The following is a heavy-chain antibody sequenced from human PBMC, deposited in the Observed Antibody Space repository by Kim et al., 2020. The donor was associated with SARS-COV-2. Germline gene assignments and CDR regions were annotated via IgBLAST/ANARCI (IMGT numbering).Heavy chain of an antibody. CDR2: IWYDGSNK. V-gene: IGHV3-33*01. D-gene: IGHD3-10*01. J-gene: IGHJ6*02. CDR1: GFTFSSYG. CDR3: ARDGPQGTPLYYYGMDV. Sequence: GGSLRLSCAASGFTFSSYGMHWVRQAPGKGLEWVAVIWYDGSNKYYADSVKGRFTISRDNSKNTLYLQMNSLRAEDTAVYYCARDGPQGTPLYYYGMDVWGQGTTVTVSS.